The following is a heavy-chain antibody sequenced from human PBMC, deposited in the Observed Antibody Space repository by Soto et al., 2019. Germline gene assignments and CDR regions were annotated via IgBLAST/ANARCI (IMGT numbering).Heavy chain of an antibody. D-gene: IGHD2-15*01. J-gene: IGHJ4*02. CDR1: GFTFSSYS. V-gene: IGHV3-21*01. Sequence: GGSLRLSCAASGFTFSSYSMNWVRQAPGKGLEWVSSISSSSSYIYYADSVKGRFTISRDNAKNSLYLQMNSLRAEDTALYYCASDYFGSWYLDYWGQGTLVTVSS. CDR3: ASDYFGSWYLDY. CDR2: ISSSSSYI.